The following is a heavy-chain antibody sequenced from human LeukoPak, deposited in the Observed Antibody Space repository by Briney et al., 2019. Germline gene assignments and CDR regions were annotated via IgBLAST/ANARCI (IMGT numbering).Heavy chain of an antibody. Sequence: ASVKVFCKASGYTFTTYYMQWVRQAPGQGLEWMGIINPSGGSTSYAQKFQGRVTMTRDTSTSTVYMELSSLRSEDTAVYYCARDGYYDSSGYLPGYWGQGTLVTVSS. CDR1: GYTFTTYY. CDR2: INPSGGST. D-gene: IGHD3-22*01. CDR3: ARDGYYDSSGYLPGY. V-gene: IGHV1-46*01. J-gene: IGHJ4*02.